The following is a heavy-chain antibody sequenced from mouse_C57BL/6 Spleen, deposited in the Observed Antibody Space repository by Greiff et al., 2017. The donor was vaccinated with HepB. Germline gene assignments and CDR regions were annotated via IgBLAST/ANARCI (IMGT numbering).Heavy chain of an antibody. CDR3: AKCPYYGSSPYAMDY. CDR1: GFSLTSYG. J-gene: IGHJ4*01. CDR2: IWRGGST. D-gene: IGHD1-1*01. Sequence: QVQLQQSGPGLVQPSQSLSITCTVSGFSLTSYGVHWVSQSPGKGLEWLGVIWRGGSTDYNAAFMSRLSITKDNSKSQVFFKMNSLQADDTAIYYCAKCPYYGSSPYAMDYWCQGTSVTVSS. V-gene: IGHV2-5*01.